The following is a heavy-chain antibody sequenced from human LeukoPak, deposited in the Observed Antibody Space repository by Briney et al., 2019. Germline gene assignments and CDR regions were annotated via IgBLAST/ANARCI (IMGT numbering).Heavy chain of an antibody. CDR1: GFTFSSYA. CDR2: ISYDGSNK. D-gene: IGHD3-22*01. Sequence: PGGSLRLSCVASGFTFSSYAMHWVRQAPGKGLEWVAVISYDGSNKYYADSVKGRFTISRDNSKNTLYLQMNSLRAEDTAVYYCARGGNYYDSSVFNWFDPWGQGTLVTVSS. J-gene: IGHJ5*02. V-gene: IGHV3-30*01. CDR3: ARGGNYYDSSVFNWFDP.